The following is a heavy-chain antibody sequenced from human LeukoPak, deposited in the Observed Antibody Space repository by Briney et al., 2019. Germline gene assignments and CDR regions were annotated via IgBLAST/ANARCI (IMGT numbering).Heavy chain of an antibody. J-gene: IGHJ5*02. CDR3: ARRRSTQYYDILTGYSNWFDP. CDR2: INHSGST. CDR1: GGSFSGYY. V-gene: IGHV4-34*01. D-gene: IGHD3-9*01. Sequence: SETLSLTCAVYGGSFSGYYWSWIRQPPGKGLEWIGEINHSGSTNYNPSLKSRVTISVDTSKNQFSLKLSSVTAADTAVYYCARRRSTQYYDILTGYSNWFDPWGQGTLVTVSS.